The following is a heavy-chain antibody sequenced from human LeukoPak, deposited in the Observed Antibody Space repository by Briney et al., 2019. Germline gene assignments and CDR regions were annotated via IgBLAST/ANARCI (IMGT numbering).Heavy chain of an antibody. CDR1: GFTFSNYW. D-gene: IGHD6-19*01. CDR3: ARGQSSGWTYDAFDL. Sequence: GGSLRLSCAASGFTFSNYWMHWVRQAPGKGLVWVSRITSDGSSTIYADSVKGRFTISRDNAENTVYLQMNSLKVEDTAVYYCARGQSSGWTYDAFDLWGQGTMVTVSS. J-gene: IGHJ3*01. CDR2: ITSDGSST. V-gene: IGHV3-74*01.